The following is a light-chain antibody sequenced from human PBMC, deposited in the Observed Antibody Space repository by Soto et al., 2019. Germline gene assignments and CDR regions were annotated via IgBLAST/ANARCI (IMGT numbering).Light chain of an antibody. CDR1: SSDIGGYNY. Sequence: QSALTQPASVSGSPGQLTTISCTGGSSDIGGYNYVSWFQQHPGKAPKLMIYEVTNRPSGVSNRFSGSKSGSTASLTISGLQAEDEADYYCSSYTSSNTLVFGTGTKLTVL. V-gene: IGLV2-14*01. CDR3: SSYTSSNTLV. CDR2: EVT. J-gene: IGLJ1*01.